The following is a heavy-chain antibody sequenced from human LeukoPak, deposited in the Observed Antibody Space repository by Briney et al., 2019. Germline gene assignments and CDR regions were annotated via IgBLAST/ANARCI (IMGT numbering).Heavy chain of an antibody. J-gene: IGHJ3*02. CDR2: ISGCNSYI. CDR1: GFTFSNYS. D-gene: IGHD2-21*02. V-gene: IGHV3-21*01. CDR3: ARGPADAYCGGDCYTRGAFDI. Sequence: PGGSLRLSCAASGFTFSNYSMNWVRQAPGKGLECVSSISGCNSYIYYPHSVKGRFTISRDNAKNSLYLQMNSLRAEDTAVYYCARGPADAYCGGDCYTRGAFDIWGQGTMVTVSS.